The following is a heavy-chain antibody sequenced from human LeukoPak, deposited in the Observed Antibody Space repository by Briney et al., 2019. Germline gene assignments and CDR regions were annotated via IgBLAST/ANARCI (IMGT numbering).Heavy chain of an antibody. Sequence: GGSLRLSCAASGFTVSTNYMSWVRQAPGKGLEWVSLIFGGGSTYYADSVKGRFTISRDNSKNTLYLQMNSLRAEDTAMYYCARWRAGIAVAVDYWGQGTLVTVSS. D-gene: IGHD6-19*01. J-gene: IGHJ4*02. V-gene: IGHV3-53*01. CDR3: ARWRAGIAVAVDY. CDR2: IFGGGST. CDR1: GFTVSTNY.